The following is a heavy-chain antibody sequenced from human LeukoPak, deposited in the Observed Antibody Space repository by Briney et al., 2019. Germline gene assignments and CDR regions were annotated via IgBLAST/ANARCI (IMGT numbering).Heavy chain of an antibody. CDR1: GYTFTSYY. D-gene: IGHD2-15*01. V-gene: IGHV1-46*01. CDR3: ARDVLFVPDY. J-gene: IGHJ4*02. CDR2: INPSGGST. Sequence: ASVKVSCKASGYTFTSYYMHWVRQAPGQGLEWMGIINPSGGSTSYAQKFQGRVTMTTDTSTSTAYMELRSLRSDDTAVYYCARDVLFVPDYWGQGTLVTVSS.